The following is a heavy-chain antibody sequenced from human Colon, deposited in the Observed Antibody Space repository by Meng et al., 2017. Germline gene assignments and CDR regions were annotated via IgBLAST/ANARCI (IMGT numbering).Heavy chain of an antibody. CDR3: ARGNDIFTGHPHFDY. CDR2: INPKTDVT. Sequence: ASVKVSCKTSGYSFTGYYIHWIRQAPGQGLECMGWINPKTDVTYFAQNFQGRVTVTWDASISTAYMELYSLKSDDTAVYYCARGNDIFTGHPHFDYWGQGTQVTVSS. D-gene: IGHD3-9*01. CDR1: GYSFTGYY. V-gene: IGHV1-2*02. J-gene: IGHJ4*02.